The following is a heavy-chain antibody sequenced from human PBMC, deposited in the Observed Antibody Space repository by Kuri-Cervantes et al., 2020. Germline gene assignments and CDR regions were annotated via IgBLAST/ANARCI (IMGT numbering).Heavy chain of an antibody. CDR3: AKADCSLTRCYVVDY. V-gene: IGHV3-23*01. D-gene: IGHD2-15*01. CDR2: ISGSGGST. CDR1: GFTFSSYG. J-gene: IGHJ4*02. Sequence: GESLKISCAASGFTFSSYGMSWVRQAPGKGLEWVSAISGSGGSTYYADSVKGRFTISRDNSKNTLYLQMNSLRAEDTAVYYCAKADCSLTRCYVVDYWGQGTLVTVSS.